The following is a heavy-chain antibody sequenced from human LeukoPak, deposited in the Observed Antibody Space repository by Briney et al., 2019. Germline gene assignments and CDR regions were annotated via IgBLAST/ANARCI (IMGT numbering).Heavy chain of an antibody. CDR2: IKQDGSEK. J-gene: IGHJ4*02. CDR1: GFTFSSHW. V-gene: IGHV3-7*01. Sequence: GGSLRLSCAASGFTFSSHWMSWVRQAPGKGLEWVANIKQDGSEKYYVDSVKGRFTISRDNAKNSLYLQMNSLRAEDTAVYYCARERTRVKQQLDYWGQGTLVTVSS. CDR3: ARERTRVKQQLDY. D-gene: IGHD6-13*01.